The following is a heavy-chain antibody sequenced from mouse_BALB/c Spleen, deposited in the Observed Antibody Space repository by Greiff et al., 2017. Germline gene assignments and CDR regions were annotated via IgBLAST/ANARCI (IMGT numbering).Heavy chain of an antibody. Sequence: VHVKQSGPELVKPGASVKISCKASGYSFTGYFMNWVMQSHGKSLEWIGRINPYNGDTFYNQKFKGKATLTVDKSSSTAHMELRSLASEDSAVYYCARAGYWYFDVWGAGTTVTVSS. CDR1: GYSFTGYF. CDR3: ARAGYWYFDV. CDR2: INPYNGDT. V-gene: IGHV1-20*02. J-gene: IGHJ1*01.